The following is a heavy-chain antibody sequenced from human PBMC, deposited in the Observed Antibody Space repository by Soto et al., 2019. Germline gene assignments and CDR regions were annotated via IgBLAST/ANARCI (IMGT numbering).Heavy chain of an antibody. J-gene: IGHJ4*02. D-gene: IGHD1-26*01. V-gene: IGHV1-69*12. Sequence: QVQLVQSGAEVKKPGSSVKVSCKASGGTFSSYAISWVRQAPGQGLEWMGGIIPIFGTANYAQKFQGRVTNTADESTSTAYMELSSLGSEDTAVDYCARDGSDGGSYVRNFDDWGQGTLVTVSS. CDR1: GGTFSSYA. CDR2: IIPIFGTA. CDR3: ARDGSDGGSYVRNFDD.